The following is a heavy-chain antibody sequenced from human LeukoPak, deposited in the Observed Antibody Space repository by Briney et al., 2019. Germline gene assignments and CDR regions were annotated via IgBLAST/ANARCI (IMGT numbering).Heavy chain of an antibody. V-gene: IGHV4-30-4*01. CDR3: ARSLGYYDSSGYYYFDY. CDR2: IYYSGST. Sequence: SETLSLTCTVSGGSISSGDYYWSWIRQPPGKGLEWIGYIYYSGSTYYNPSLKSRVTISVDTSKNQFSLKLSSVTAADTAVYYCARSLGYYDSSGYYYFDYWGQGTLVTVSS. J-gene: IGHJ4*02. CDR1: GGSISSGDYY. D-gene: IGHD3-22*01.